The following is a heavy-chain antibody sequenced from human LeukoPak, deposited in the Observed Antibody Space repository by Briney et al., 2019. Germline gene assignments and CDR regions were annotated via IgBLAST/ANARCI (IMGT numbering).Heavy chain of an antibody. Sequence: SETLSLTCAVYGGSFSGYYWSWIRQPPGKGLEWIGEINHSGSTNYNPSLKSRVTISVGTSKNQFSLKLSSVTAADTAVYYCARGPEAVAGDLDYWGQGTLVTVSS. CDR3: ARGPEAVAGDLDY. CDR2: INHSGST. D-gene: IGHD6-19*01. J-gene: IGHJ4*02. CDR1: GGSFSGYY. V-gene: IGHV4-34*01.